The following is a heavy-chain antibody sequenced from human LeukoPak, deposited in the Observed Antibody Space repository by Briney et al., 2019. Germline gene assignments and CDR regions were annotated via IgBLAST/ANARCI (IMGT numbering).Heavy chain of an antibody. Sequence: SETLSLTCTVSGGSISNSYWSWIRQPAGKGLEWIGRIYTTGSTNYNPSLKNRVTMSVDTSKTQFSLKLRSVTAADTAVYYCARGLYDYYFDYWGQGTLVTVSS. D-gene: IGHD3-3*01. CDR2: IYTTGST. CDR3: ARGLYDYYFDY. J-gene: IGHJ4*02. V-gene: IGHV4-4*07. CDR1: GGSISNSY.